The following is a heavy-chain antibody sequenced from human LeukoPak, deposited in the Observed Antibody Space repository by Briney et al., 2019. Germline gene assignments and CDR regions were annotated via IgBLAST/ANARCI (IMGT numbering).Heavy chain of an antibody. CDR1: GGSISSGDYY. J-gene: IGHJ4*02. Sequence: SETLSLTCTVSGGSISSGDYYWSWIRHPPGKGLECIGYIYYSGSTYYHPSLKSRAPISVDTSKSQFSLKLSSVTAADTAVYYCARDSLEWYSFDYWGQGTLVTVSS. CDR2: IYYSGST. V-gene: IGHV4-30-4*08. CDR3: ARDSLEWYSFDY. D-gene: IGHD3-3*01.